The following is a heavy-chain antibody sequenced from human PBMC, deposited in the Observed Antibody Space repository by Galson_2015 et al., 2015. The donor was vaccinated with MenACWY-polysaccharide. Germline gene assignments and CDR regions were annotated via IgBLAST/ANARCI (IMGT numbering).Heavy chain of an antibody. V-gene: IGHV3-74*01. CDR2: INSDGKFT. Sequence: SLRLSCAASGFTFRSYRMHWVRQAPGKGLVWVSRINSDGKFTSYADSVKGRFTISRDNAKDTLYLQMNSLRGEDTAVYYCVRVKEQWLVGGPFDHWGQGTLVTVSS. CDR3: VRVKEQWLVGGPFDH. D-gene: IGHD6-19*01. CDR1: GFTFRSYR. J-gene: IGHJ4*02.